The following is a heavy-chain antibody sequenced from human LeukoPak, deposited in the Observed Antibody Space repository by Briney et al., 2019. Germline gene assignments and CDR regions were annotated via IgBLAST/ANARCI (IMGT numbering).Heavy chain of an antibody. D-gene: IGHD6-6*01. Sequence: PGGSLRLSCSASGFTFSSYAMHWVRQAPGKGLEYVSAISSNGGSTYYADSVKGRFTISRDNSKNTLYLQMSSLRAEDTAVYYCARDSSSYYFDYWGQGTLVTVSS. CDR3: ARDSSSYYFDY. V-gene: IGHV3-64D*09. CDR1: GFTFSSYA. CDR2: ISSNGGST. J-gene: IGHJ4*02.